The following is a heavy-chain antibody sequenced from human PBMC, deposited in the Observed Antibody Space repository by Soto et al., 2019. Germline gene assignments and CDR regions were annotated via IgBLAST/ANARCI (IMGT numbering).Heavy chain of an antibody. Sequence: QVQLVQSGAEVKKPGSSVKVSCKASGGTFSSYAISWVRQAPGQGLEWMGGIIPIFGTANYAQKFQGRVTSTADESTSTAYMELRSLRSEDTAVYYCARRSCCSTPNYYYGMDVWGQGTTVTVSS. J-gene: IGHJ6*02. D-gene: IGHD2-15*01. V-gene: IGHV1-69*12. CDR1: GGTFSSYA. CDR2: IIPIFGTA. CDR3: ARRSCCSTPNYYYGMDV.